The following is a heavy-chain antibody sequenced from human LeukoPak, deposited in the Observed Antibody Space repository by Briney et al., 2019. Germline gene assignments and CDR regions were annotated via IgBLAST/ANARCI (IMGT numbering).Heavy chain of an antibody. J-gene: IGHJ3*02. V-gene: IGHV3-30*02. D-gene: IGHD5-24*01. CDR1: GFTFSSYG. Sequence: GGSLRLSCAASGFTFSSYGMHWVRQAPGKGLEWVAFIRYDGSNKYYADSVKGRFTIPRDNSKNKLYLQMNSLKAEDTAVYYCAKAKVDGYNTDAFDIWGQGTMVTVSS. CDR2: IRYDGSNK. CDR3: AKAKVDGYNTDAFDI.